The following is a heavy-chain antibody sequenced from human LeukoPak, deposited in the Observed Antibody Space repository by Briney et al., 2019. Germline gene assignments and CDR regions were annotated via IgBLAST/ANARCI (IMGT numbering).Heavy chain of an antibody. V-gene: IGHV4-34*01. Sequence: PSETLSLTCAVYGGSFSGYYWSWIRQPPGKGLGWIGEINHSGSTNYNPSLKSRVTISVDTSKNQFSLKLSSVTAADTAVYYCARGRVRKCYFDYWGQGTLVTVSS. D-gene: IGHD1-1*01. CDR1: GGSFSGYY. CDR2: INHSGST. J-gene: IGHJ4*02. CDR3: ARGRVRKCYFDY.